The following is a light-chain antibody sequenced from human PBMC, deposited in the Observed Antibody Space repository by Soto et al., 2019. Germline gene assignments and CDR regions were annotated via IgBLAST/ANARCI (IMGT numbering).Light chain of an antibody. CDR1: QSVTNW. CDR2: DAS. V-gene: IGKV1-5*01. CDR3: QQYTAYPYT. Sequence: DIQMTQSPSTLSVSVGDRVTSTCRASQSVTNWLAWYQQKPGKAPNLLIYDASRLQSGIPSRFSGSGSGTEFTLTISSLQPDDFATYYCQQYTAYPYTFGRGTKLEIQ. J-gene: IGKJ2*01.